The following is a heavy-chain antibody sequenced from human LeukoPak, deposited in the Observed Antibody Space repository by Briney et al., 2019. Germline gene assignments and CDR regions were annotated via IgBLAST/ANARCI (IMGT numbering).Heavy chain of an antibody. CDR1: GFTFSSYT. CDR3: ARDRGGYDGAFDI. D-gene: IGHD5-12*01. J-gene: IGHJ3*02. CDR2: ISSSSAYI. V-gene: IGHV3-21*04. Sequence: GGSLRLSCAASGFTFSSYTMSWVRQAPGKGLEWVSSISSSSAYIYYADSVKGRFTISRDNGKNSLYLQMNNLRAEDTAVYYCARDRGGYDGAFDIWGQGTMVTVSS.